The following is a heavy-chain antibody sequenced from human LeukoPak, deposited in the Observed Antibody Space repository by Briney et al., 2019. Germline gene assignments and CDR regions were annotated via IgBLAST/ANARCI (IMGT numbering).Heavy chain of an antibody. CDR3: ARASLLWFGDLVSYFDY. J-gene: IGHJ4*02. V-gene: IGHV3-30-3*01. Sequence: GGSLRLSCAASGFTFSSYAMHWVRQAPGKGLEWVAVISYDGSNKYYADSVKGRFTISRDNSKDTLYLQMNSLRAEDTAVYYCARASLLWFGDLVSYFDYWGQGTLVTVSS. CDR1: GFTFSSYA. CDR2: ISYDGSNK. D-gene: IGHD3-10*01.